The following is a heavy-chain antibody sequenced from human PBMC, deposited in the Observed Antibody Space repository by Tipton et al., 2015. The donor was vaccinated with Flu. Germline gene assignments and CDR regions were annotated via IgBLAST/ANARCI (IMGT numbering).Heavy chain of an antibody. CDR1: GGSISSSSYY. D-gene: IGHD2-15*01. J-gene: IGHJ4*02. V-gene: IGHV4-39*07. Sequence: LRLSCTVSGGSISSSSYYWGWIRQPPGKGLEWIGSIYYSGSTYYNPSLKSRVTISVGTSKNQFSLKLSSVTAADTAVYYCARVGGYCSGGSCYFDYWGQGTLVTVSS. CDR2: IYYSGST. CDR3: ARVGGYCSGGSCYFDY.